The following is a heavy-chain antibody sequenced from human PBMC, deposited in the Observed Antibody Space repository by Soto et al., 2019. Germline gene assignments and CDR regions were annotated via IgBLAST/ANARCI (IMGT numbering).Heavy chain of an antibody. V-gene: IGHV1-2*02. Sequence: ASVKFSCNPSGYTFTGYYMHWVQQDPRHELEGMGWINTYSGGTNYARKVQGRVTMTRDRSISTAYMELSRLRSDHTAVYYCARDLTFVRKWELRDLVDYWGQGTLVTVSS. J-gene: IGHJ4*02. CDR1: GYTFTGYY. D-gene: IGHD1-26*01. CDR2: INTYSGGT. CDR3: ARDLTFVRKWELRDLVDY.